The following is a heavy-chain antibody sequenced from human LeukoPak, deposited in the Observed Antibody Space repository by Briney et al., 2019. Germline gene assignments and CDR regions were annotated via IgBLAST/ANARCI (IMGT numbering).Heavy chain of an antibody. CDR3: ARHDAGYSSGWYYFQH. D-gene: IGHD6-19*01. CDR2: IYYSGST. Sequence: SETLSLTCTVSGGSISPYYWSWIRHPPGKGLEWIGYIYYSGSTNYNPSLKSRVTISLDTSKNQFSLKLSSVTAADTAVYYCARHDAGYSSGWYYFQHWGQGTLVTVYS. J-gene: IGHJ1*01. V-gene: IGHV4-59*01. CDR1: GGSISPYY.